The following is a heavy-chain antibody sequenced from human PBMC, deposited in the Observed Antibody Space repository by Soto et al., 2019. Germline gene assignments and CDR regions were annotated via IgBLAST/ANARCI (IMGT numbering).Heavy chain of an antibody. Sequence: SQTLSLTCAISGDSVSSDITSWNWIRQSPSRGLEWLGRTYYRSKWFHDYAASVKSRITINPDTSKNQFSLELNSMTPEDTAMYYCARGNALDVWGQGTVVTVSS. CDR3: ARGNALDV. CDR2: TYYRSKWFH. D-gene: IGHD3-10*01. V-gene: IGHV6-1*01. CDR1: GDSVSSDITS. J-gene: IGHJ3*01.